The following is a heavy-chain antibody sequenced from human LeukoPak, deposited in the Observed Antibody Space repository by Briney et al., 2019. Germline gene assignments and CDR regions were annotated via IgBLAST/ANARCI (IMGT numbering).Heavy chain of an antibody. Sequence: SETLSLTCTASGGSISSSTYYWGWIRQPPGKGLEWIGSIYYSGSTYYNPSLKSRLTISVDTSKNQFSLKLSSVTAADTAVYYCARHWDPLYYHASGSYGRWGQGTLVTVSS. CDR2: IYYSGST. J-gene: IGHJ4*02. CDR3: ARHWDPLYYHASGSYGR. V-gene: IGHV4-39*01. D-gene: IGHD3-10*01. CDR1: GGSISSSTYY.